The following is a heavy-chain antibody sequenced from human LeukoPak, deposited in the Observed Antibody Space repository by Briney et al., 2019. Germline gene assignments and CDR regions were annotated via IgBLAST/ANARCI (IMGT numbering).Heavy chain of an antibody. CDR3: ARVRGYSYEYYYYYYYMDV. V-gene: IGHV4-39*07. D-gene: IGHD5-18*01. J-gene: IGHJ6*03. CDR2: IYYSGST. CDR1: GGSISSSSYY. Sequence: PSETLSLTCTVSGGSISSSSYYWGWIRQPPGKGLEWIGSIYYSGSTYYNPSLKSRVTISVDTSENQFSLKLSSVTAADTAVYYCARVRGYSYEYYYYYYYMDVWGKGTTVTVSS.